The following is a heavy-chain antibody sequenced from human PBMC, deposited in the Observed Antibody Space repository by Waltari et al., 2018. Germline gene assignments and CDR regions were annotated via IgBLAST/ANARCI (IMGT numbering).Heavy chain of an antibody. CDR3: AKVVRYDFWSGYLGTDY. J-gene: IGHJ4*02. CDR2: IRYDGSNK. V-gene: IGHV3-30*02. Sequence: VQLVESGGGVVQRGGSLRLPCAAAGFTFRRYGMHWVRTAPGKGLEWVAFIRYDGSNKYYADSVKGRFTISRDNSKNTLYLQMNSLRAEDTAVYYCAKVVRYDFWSGYLGTDYWGQGTLVTVSS. D-gene: IGHD3-3*01. CDR1: GFTFRRYG.